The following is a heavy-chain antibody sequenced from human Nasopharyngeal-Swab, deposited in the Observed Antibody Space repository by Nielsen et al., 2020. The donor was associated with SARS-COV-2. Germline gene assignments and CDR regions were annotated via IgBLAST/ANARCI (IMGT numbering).Heavy chain of an antibody. D-gene: IGHD3-22*01. V-gene: IGHV1-2*06. CDR3: ARDSSTYYYDSSGYFDY. J-gene: IGHJ4*02. Sequence: ASVKVSCKASGYTFTGYYMHWVRQAPGQGLEWMGRINPNSGGTNYAQKFQGRVTMTRDTSISTAYMELSRLRSDDTAVYYCARDSSTYYYDSSGYFDYWGQGTLVTVSS. CDR2: INPNSGGT. CDR1: GYTFTGYY.